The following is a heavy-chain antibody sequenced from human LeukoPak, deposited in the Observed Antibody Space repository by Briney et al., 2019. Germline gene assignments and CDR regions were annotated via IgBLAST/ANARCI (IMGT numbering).Heavy chain of an antibody. D-gene: IGHD6-13*01. Sequence: SETLSLTCTVSGVSISSSNSYWGWIRQPPGKGLEWIGSIYYSGSTYYTPSLKSRVIISVDTSKNQFSLKLSSVTAADTAVYYCARSPTPSIAAAGGILRYYYMDVWGKGTTVTVSS. CDR1: GVSISSSNSY. J-gene: IGHJ6*03. V-gene: IGHV4-39*01. CDR3: ARSPTPSIAAAGGILRYYYMDV. CDR2: IYYSGST.